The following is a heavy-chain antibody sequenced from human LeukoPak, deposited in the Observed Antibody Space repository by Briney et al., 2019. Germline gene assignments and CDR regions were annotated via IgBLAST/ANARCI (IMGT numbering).Heavy chain of an antibody. CDR2: IYYSGST. J-gene: IGHJ5*02. CDR3: ARGGRGAMVLNWFDT. V-gene: IGHV4-59*01. Sequence: SETLSLTCTVSGGSISSYYWCWIRQPPGKGLEWIGYIYYSGSTDYTPSLKSRVTISVDTSKNQFSLRLSSVTAADTAVYYCARGGRGAMVLNWFDTWGQGTLVTVSS. CDR1: GGSISSYY. D-gene: IGHD5-18*01.